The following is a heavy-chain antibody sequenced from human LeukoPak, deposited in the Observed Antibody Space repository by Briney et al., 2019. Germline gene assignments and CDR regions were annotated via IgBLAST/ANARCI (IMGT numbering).Heavy chain of an antibody. V-gene: IGHV4-4*02. Sequence: SETLSLTCVVSGGSISSSSWWTWVRQPPGKGLEWIGEIYYSGDTHYNTSLKSRVTISVDRSNNHFSLNLNSVTAADTAVYYCAREGSGSRYFDYWGQGTLVTVSS. CDR2: IYYSGDT. J-gene: IGHJ4*02. CDR1: GGSISSSSW. D-gene: IGHD1-26*01. CDR3: AREGSGSRYFDY.